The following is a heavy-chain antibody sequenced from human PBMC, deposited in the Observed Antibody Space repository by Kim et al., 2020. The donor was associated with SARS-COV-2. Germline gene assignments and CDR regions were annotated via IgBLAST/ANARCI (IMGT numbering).Heavy chain of an antibody. D-gene: IGHD3-22*01. Sequence: GRSTISRDNAKNSLYLQMNSLRAEDTAVYYCARGEGYYDSRTRGSLDYWGQGTLVTVSS. V-gene: IGHV3-11*04. CDR3: ARGEGYYDSRTRGSLDY. J-gene: IGHJ4*02.